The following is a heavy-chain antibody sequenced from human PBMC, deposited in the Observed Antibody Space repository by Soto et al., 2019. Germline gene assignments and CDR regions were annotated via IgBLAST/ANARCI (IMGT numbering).Heavy chain of an antibody. CDR1: GGSISSNY. CDR3: ARLYGAGRNWFDP. D-gene: IGHD3-10*01. J-gene: IGHJ5*02. V-gene: IGHV4-30-4*01. Sequence: SETLSLTCTVSGGSISSNYWSWIRQPPGKGLEWIGYIYYTGSTYYSPSLKSRVIISVDTSKSQFSLKLSSVTAADTAVYYCARLYGAGRNWFDPWGQGTLVTVSS. CDR2: IYYTGST.